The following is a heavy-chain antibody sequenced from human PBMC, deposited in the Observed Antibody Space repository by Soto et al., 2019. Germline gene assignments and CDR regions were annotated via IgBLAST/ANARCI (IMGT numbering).Heavy chain of an antibody. J-gene: IGHJ4*02. CDR1: GFTFSSYS. CDR3: ASEDGYDSSGYIDY. CDR2: ISSSSSTI. D-gene: IGHD3-22*01. Sequence: GGSLRLSCAASGFTFSSYSMNWVRQAPGKGLEWVSYISSSSSTIYYADSVKGRFTISRDNAKNSLYLHMNSLRDEDTAVYYCASEDGYDSSGYIDYWGQGTQVTVSS. V-gene: IGHV3-48*02.